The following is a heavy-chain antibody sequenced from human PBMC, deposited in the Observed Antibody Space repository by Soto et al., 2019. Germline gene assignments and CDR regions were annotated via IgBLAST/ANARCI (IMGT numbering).Heavy chain of an antibody. CDR2: ISTSGSTI. CDR1: GFSFNTYE. CDR3: SRGGLRQRLDP. J-gene: IGHJ5*02. V-gene: IGHV3-48*03. Sequence: GGSLRLSCAASGFSFNTYEMNWVRQAPGKGLEWVSYISTSGSTIYYADSVKGRFTISRDNGKNSLYLQMNSRTVDDAAVYYCSRGGLRQRLDPWGRGALVTVSS.